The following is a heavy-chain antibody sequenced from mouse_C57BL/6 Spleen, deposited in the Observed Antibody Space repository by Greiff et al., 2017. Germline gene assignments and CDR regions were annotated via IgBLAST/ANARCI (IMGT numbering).Heavy chain of an antibody. D-gene: IGHD3-1*01. CDR1: GYTFTSYW. J-gene: IGHJ2*01. CDR2: IDPSDSET. V-gene: IGHV1-52*01. CDR3: ATGLGVYYFDY. Sequence: QVQLQQPGAELVRPGSSVKLSCKASGYTFTSYWMHWVKQRPIQGLEWIGNIDPSDSETHYNQKFKDKATLTVDKSSSTAYMQLSSLTSEDSAVYYCATGLGVYYFDYWGQGTTLTGSS.